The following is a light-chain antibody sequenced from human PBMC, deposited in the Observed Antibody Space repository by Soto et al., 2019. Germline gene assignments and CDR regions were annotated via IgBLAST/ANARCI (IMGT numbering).Light chain of an antibody. CDR1: QSISSY. J-gene: IGKJ1*01. CDR2: AAS. V-gene: IGKV1-39*01. Sequence: TQSPASLSASVGDRVTITCRAGQSISSYLNWYQQKPGKAPKLLIYAASSLQSGVPSRFSGSGSGTDFTLTISSLQPEDFATYYCQQSYSTPRTFGQGTKVDIK. CDR3: QQSYSTPRT.